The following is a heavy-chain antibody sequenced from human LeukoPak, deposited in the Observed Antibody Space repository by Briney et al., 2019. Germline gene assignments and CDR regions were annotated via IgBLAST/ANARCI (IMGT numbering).Heavy chain of an antibody. CDR1: GXTVRDNY. CDR3: ATQDWDY. Sequence: PGGSLRLSCAASGXTVRDNYMSWVRQAPGKGLEWVSVVYSDGSTSYADSVRGRFTISRDNSKNTLYLQMTSLRADDTAVYYCATQDWDYWGQGTLVTVSS. V-gene: IGHV3-66*01. D-gene: IGHD3-9*01. J-gene: IGHJ4*02. CDR2: VYSDGST.